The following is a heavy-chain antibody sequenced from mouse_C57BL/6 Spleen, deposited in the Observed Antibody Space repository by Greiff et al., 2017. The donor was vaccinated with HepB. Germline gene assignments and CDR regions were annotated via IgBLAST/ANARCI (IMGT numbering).Heavy chain of an antibody. D-gene: IGHD1-1*01. J-gene: IGHJ1*03. Sequence: VQLKESGPELVKPGASVKISCKASGYSFTGYYMNWVKQSPEKSLEWIGEINPSTGGTTYNQKFKAKATLTVDKSSSTAYMQLKSLTSEDSAVYYCARQDYGSSYWYFDVWGTGTTVTVSS. V-gene: IGHV1-42*01. CDR3: ARQDYGSSYWYFDV. CDR2: INPSTGGT. CDR1: GYSFTGYY.